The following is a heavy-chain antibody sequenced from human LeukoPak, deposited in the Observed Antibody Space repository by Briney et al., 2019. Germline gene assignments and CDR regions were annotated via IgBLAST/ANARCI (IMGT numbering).Heavy chain of an antibody. J-gene: IGHJ6*03. Sequence: GGSLRLSCGASGFTFSSYAMNWVRQAPGKGLEWVSVISGSGDNTYYADSVKGRFTISRDNAKNSLYLQMNSLRAEDTAVYYCARAGGVRIYYYYYYMDVWGKGTTVTISS. D-gene: IGHD3-16*01. V-gene: IGHV3-23*01. CDR1: GFTFSSYA. CDR2: ISGSGDNT. CDR3: ARAGGVRIYYYYYYMDV.